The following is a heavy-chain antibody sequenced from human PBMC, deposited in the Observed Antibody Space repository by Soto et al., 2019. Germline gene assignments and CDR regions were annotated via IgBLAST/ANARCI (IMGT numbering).Heavy chain of an antibody. Sequence: ASVKVSCKASGYTFSNHDINWVRQAIGQGLEWMGWMSPNSGRTGYAQKFQGRVTMTRNTSSSTAYMELSSLRSDDTAVYYCARGKRYTNDYWGQGTLVTVSS. CDR2: MSPNSGRT. CDR3: ARGKRYTNDY. J-gene: IGHJ4*02. D-gene: IGHD2-2*02. V-gene: IGHV1-8*01. CDR1: GYTFSNHD.